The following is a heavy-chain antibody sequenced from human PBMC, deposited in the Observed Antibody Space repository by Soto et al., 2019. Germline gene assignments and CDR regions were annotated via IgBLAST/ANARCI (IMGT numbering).Heavy chain of an antibody. V-gene: IGHV3-30*03. D-gene: IGHD3-16*01. Sequence: QVQLVESGGGVVQPGRSLRLSCAASGFPFSSYGMHWVRQVPGKGLEWAAVISDDGSKEWYADSVKGRFTISRDNSENTLSLQIPSLRAEDTAVNYCARELYRGSHHEGAESWGQGTLVSVSS. CDR3: ARELYRGSHHEGAES. CDR2: ISDDGSKE. CDR1: GFPFSSYG. J-gene: IGHJ5*02.